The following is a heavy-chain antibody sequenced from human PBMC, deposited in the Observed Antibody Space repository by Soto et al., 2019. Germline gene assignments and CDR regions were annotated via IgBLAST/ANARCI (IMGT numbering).Heavy chain of an antibody. CDR2: IWYDGSNK. CDR3: ARHVLRYFDWEYNWFDP. V-gene: IGHV3-33*01. D-gene: IGHD3-9*01. J-gene: IGHJ5*02. CDR1: GFTFSSYG. Sequence: GGSLRLSCAASGFTFSSYGMHWVRQAPGKGLEWVADIWYDGSNKYYADSVKGRFTVSRDTSKNTLYLQMNSLRAEDTAVYYCARHVLRYFDWEYNWFDPWGQGTLVTVSS.